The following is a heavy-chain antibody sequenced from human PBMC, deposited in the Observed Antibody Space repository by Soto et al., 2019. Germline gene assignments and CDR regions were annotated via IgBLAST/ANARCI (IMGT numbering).Heavy chain of an antibody. CDR1: GYTFTGYY. D-gene: IGHD3-3*01. CDR3: ARCTSATYYDFWSGYYPYYYYGMDV. V-gene: IGHV1-2*02. CDR2: INPNSGGT. J-gene: IGHJ6*02. Sequence: ASVKVSCKASGYTFTGYYMHWVRQAPGQGLEWMGWINPNSGGTNYAQKFQGRVTMTRDTSISTAYMELSRLRSDDTAVYYCARCTSATYYDFWSGYYPYYYYGMDVWGQGTTVTVSS.